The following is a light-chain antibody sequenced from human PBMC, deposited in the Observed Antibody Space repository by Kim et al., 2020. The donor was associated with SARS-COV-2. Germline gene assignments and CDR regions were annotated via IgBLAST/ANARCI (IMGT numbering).Light chain of an antibody. CDR3: QSSDSSPSGV. CDR2: ANN. CDR1: SSNIGAGYD. Sequence: QSVLTQPPSVSGAPGQRVTIPCTVSSSNIGAGYDVHWYQQWPGTAPRLLIYANNNRPSGVPDRFSGSKSGTSASLAITGLQAEDEAVYYCQSSDSSPSGVFGGGTQLTVL. J-gene: IGLJ3*02. V-gene: IGLV1-40*01.